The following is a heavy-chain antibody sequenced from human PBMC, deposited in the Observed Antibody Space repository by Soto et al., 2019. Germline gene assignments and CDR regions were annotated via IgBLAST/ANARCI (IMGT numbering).Heavy chain of an antibody. CDR3: ARAERFAWEFKLIDY. D-gene: IGHD1-26*01. CDR1: DGSISNSRYF. V-gene: IGHV4-39*01. Sequence: XATLSLSCTVSDGSISNSRYFWAWIRQPPGKGLEWIGTIYYSGTTYYNASLQSRVTMSVDTSKNQFSLSLSSLSAADTAVYYCARAERFAWEFKLIDYWGQGTLVTVSS. CDR2: IYYSGTT. J-gene: IGHJ4*02.